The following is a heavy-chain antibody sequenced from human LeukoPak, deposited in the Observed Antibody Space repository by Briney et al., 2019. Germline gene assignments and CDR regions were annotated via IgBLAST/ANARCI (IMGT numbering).Heavy chain of an antibody. V-gene: IGHV4-59*01. CDR3: AREGSSGWYAFNY. CDR2: IYDSGST. D-gene: IGHD6-19*01. Sequence: SETLSLTCTVSGGSISNYYWSWIRQPPGKGLEWIGYIYDSGSTNYNPSLKSRVTISVDTSKNQFSLKLSSVTAADTAVYYCAREGSSGWYAFNYWGQGTLVTVSS. CDR1: GGSISNYY. J-gene: IGHJ4*02.